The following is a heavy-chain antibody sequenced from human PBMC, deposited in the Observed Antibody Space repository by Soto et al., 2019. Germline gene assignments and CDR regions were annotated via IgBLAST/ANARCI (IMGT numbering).Heavy chain of an antibody. V-gene: IGHV3-30*18. J-gene: IGHJ4*02. CDR1: GFTFSSYG. D-gene: IGHD3-10*01. Sequence: QVQLVESGGGVVQPGRSLRLSCAASGFTFSSYGMHWVRQAPGKGLEWVAVISYDGSNKYYADSVKGRFTISRDNSKNTLYLQMNSLRAEDTAVYYCAKASLLWFGELYDYWGQGTLVTVSS. CDR3: AKASLLWFGELYDY. CDR2: ISYDGSNK.